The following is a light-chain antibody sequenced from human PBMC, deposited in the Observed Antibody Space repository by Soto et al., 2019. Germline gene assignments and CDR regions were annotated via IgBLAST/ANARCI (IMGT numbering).Light chain of an antibody. V-gene: IGLV2-14*03. CDR2: DVT. CDR3: SSYTTNNTRL. J-gene: IGLJ2*01. Sequence: QSVLTQPASVSGSPGQSISISCTGTSSDVGGYNYVSWYQHHPGKAPKLMIFDVTNRPSGVSNHFSGSKSDNTASLTISGLQAEDEADYYCSSYTTNNTRLFGGGTKVTVL. CDR1: SSDVGGYNY.